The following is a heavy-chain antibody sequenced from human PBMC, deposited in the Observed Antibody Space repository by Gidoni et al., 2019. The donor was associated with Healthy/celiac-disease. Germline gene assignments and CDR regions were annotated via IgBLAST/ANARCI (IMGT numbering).Heavy chain of an antibody. J-gene: IGHJ4*02. V-gene: IGHV1-24*01. CDR1: GYTLTELS. CDR3: ATSRMYYYDSSGYYTD. CDR2: FDPEDGET. D-gene: IGHD3-22*01. Sequence: QVQLVQSGAEVKKPGAAVKVSCKVSGYTLTELSMHWVRQAPGKGLEWMGGFDPEDGETIYAQKFQGRVTMTEDTSTDTAYMELSSLRSEDTAVYYCATSRMYYYDSSGYYTDWGQGTLVTVSS.